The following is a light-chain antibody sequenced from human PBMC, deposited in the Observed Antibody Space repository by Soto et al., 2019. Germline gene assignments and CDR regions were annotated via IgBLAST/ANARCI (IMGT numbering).Light chain of an antibody. V-gene: IGKV3-11*01. Sequence: EIVLTQSPPTLSLSPGERATLSCRASQSVSSYLAWYQQKPGQAPRLLIYDASNRATGIPARFSGSGSGTDFTLTISSLAPEDFAVYYSQQRRNWPTTFGGGTKVEIK. CDR3: QQRRNWPTT. CDR1: QSVSSY. J-gene: IGKJ4*01. CDR2: DAS.